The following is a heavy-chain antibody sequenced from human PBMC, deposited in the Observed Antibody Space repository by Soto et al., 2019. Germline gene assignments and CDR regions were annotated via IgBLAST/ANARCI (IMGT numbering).Heavy chain of an antibody. Sequence: GASVKVSCKASGYTFTGYYMHWVRQAPGQGLEWMGWINPNSGGTNYAQKFQGWVTMTRDTSISTAYMELSRLRSDDTAVYYCAREKLRFLENRPPLPIFDPRGQRTPVTVSS. CDR3: AREKLRFLENRPPLPIFDP. CDR2: INPNSGGT. CDR1: GYTFTGYY. J-gene: IGHJ5*02. D-gene: IGHD3-3*01. V-gene: IGHV1-2*04.